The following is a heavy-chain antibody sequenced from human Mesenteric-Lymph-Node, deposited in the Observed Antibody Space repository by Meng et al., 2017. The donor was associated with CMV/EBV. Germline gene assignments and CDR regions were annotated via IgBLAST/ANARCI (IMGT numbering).Heavy chain of an antibody. Sequence: SETLSLTCTVSGASIGSFYWTWIRQPQGKGLEWIGNIFYSGTTKYNPSLRGRVSISLDTSRSQFSLKLSSVSAADSAVYYCARDGWSCSGDVCLNGIDVWGQGTTVTVSS. V-gene: IGHV4-59*01. D-gene: IGHD2-21*02. CDR2: IFYSGTT. J-gene: IGHJ6*02. CDR3: ARDGWSCSGDVCLNGIDV. CDR1: GASIGSFY.